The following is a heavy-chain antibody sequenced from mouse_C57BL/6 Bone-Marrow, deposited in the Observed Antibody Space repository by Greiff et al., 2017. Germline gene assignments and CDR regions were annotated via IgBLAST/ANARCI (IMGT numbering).Heavy chain of an antibody. CDR3: ARGGYYDVAWFAY. D-gene: IGHD2-4*01. CDR1: GYTFTSYW. J-gene: IGHJ3*01. V-gene: IGHV1-52*01. CDR2: IDPSDSET. Sequence: VQLQQSGAELVRPGSSVKLSCKASGYTFTSYWMHWVKQRPIQGLEWIGNIDPSDSETHYNQKFKDKATLTVDKSSSTAYMQLSSLTSEDSAVYYCARGGYYDVAWFAYWGQGTLVTVSA.